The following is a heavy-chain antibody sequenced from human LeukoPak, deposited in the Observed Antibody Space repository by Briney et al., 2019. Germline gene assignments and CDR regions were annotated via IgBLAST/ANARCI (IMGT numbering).Heavy chain of an antibody. CDR3: ARDSVGRFGVVDYYYYGMDV. V-gene: IGHV4-31*03. D-gene: IGHD3-3*01. CDR1: GGSIGSGGYY. Sequence: SQTLSLTCTVSGGSIGSGGYYWSWIRQHPGKGLEWIGYIYYSGSTYYNPSHKSRVTISVDTSKNQFSLKLSSVTAADTAVYYCARDSVGRFGVVDYYYYGMDVWGQGTTVTVSS. J-gene: IGHJ6*02. CDR2: IYYSGST.